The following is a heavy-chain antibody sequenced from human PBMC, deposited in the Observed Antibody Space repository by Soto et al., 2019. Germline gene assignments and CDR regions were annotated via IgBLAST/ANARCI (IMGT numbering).Heavy chain of an antibody. CDR1: GFTFGHYE. CDR3: ARGYCRGTNCYSEYFQY. J-gene: IGHJ1*01. V-gene: IGHV3-48*03. CDR2: ISSSSSSI. Sequence: EVQLVESGGGLVQPGGSLRLSCEASGFTFGHYEMNWVRQSPGQGLEWVSYISSSSSSIFYADSVKGRFTVSRDNAKNSLYLQINSLRVEDTAVYYCARGYCRGTNCYSEYFQYWGQGSLVTVSS. D-gene: IGHD2-2*01.